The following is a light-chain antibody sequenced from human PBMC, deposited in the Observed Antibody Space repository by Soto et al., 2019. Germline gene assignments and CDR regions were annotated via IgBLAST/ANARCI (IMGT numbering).Light chain of an antibody. CDR2: LNSDGSH. CDR3: QTWDTGIRV. CDR1: SGHSNYA. V-gene: IGLV4-69*01. J-gene: IGLJ3*02. Sequence: QPVLTQSPSASASLGASVKLTCTLSSGHSNYAIAWHQQQPEKGPRYLMKLNSDGSHRKGDGIPDRFSGSSSGAERYLTISSLQFEDEADYYCQTWDTGIRVFGGGTKVTVL.